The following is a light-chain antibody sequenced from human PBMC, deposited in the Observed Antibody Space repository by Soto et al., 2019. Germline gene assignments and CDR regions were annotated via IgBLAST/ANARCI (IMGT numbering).Light chain of an antibody. V-gene: IGKV3-11*01. Sequence: EIVLTQSPATLSLSPGERATLSCRASQSVSSYLAWYQQKPGQAPRLLIYDASNRATGIPARFSGSGSGTDFTLTISSLEPEDFAVYYCQQCFTFGGRTKADIK. CDR3: QQCFT. J-gene: IGKJ4*01. CDR1: QSVSSY. CDR2: DAS.